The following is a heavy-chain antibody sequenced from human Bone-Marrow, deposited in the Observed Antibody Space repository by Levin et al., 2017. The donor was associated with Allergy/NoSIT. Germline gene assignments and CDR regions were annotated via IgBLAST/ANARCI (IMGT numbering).Heavy chain of an antibody. J-gene: IGHJ6*03. CDR1: GGSLSDYY. Sequence: MASETLSLTCEVYGGSLSDYYWSLIRQPPGKGLEWIGEIHHRGGTNYNPSLMGRVTISVDTSKNQFSLKLTSVTAADTAVYYCEGHGYYYYTDVWGKGTTVTVSS. V-gene: IGHV4-34*01. CDR3: EGHGYYYYTDV. CDR2: IHHRGGT.